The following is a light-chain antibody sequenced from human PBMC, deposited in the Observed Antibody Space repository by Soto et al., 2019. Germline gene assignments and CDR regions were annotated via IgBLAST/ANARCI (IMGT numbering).Light chain of an antibody. CDR2: AAS. CDR3: QECKVSPFT. CDR1: QSISSY. Sequence: IQMTQTPSSLSASVGDRVTITCRASQSISSYLNWYQQKPGKVPKLLIYAASTLQSGVPSRFSGSGSGTDFTLTISSLQPEDVATYYCQECKVSPFTFGGGAKVAI. J-gene: IGKJ4*01. V-gene: IGKV1-27*01.